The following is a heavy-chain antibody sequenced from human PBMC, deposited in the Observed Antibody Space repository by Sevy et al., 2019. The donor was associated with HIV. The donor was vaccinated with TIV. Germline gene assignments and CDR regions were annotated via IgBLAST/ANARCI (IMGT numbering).Heavy chain of an antibody. CDR1: GGSISSSSYF. CDR3: ATPRDSGWYEGTGGYFDL. Sequence: PETLSLTCTVSGGSISSSSYFWGWIRQPPGKGLEWIGSFYSTGSTSYNPSLRSRVTVSADTSTNQFSLRLTSVIATDTAVYYCATPRDSGWYEGTGGYFDLWGRGTLVTVSS. CDR2: FYSTGST. J-gene: IGHJ2*01. D-gene: IGHD6-19*01. V-gene: IGHV4-39*01.